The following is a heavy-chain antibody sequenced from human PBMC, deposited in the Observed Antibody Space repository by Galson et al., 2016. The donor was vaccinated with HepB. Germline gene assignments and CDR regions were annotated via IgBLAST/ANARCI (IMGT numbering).Heavy chain of an antibody. V-gene: IGHV3-48*02. J-gene: IGHJ4*02. CDR1: GFSFSSYT. D-gene: IGHD4-23*01. CDR3: ARGLVTTVVTPFDY. CDR2: ISRTSSTI. Sequence: SLRLSCAASGFSFSSYTMNWVRQAPGKGLEWVSYISRTSSTIYYADSVKGRFTISRDNAKNSLYLQMNSLRDEDTAVYYCARGLVTTVVTPFDYWGQGTLVPVSS.